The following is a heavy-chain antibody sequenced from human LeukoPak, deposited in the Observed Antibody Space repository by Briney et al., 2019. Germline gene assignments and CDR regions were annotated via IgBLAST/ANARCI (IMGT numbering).Heavy chain of an antibody. CDR1: GYTFTSYG. CDR3: ARVGGYTAMVTGYYYYYYMDV. Sequence: ASVKVSCKASGYTFTSYGISWVRQAPGQGLEWMGWISAYNGNTNYAQKLQGRVTMTTDTSTSTAYMELRSLRSDDTAVYYCARVGGYTAMVTGYYYYYYMDVWGKGTTVTVSS. V-gene: IGHV1-18*01. CDR2: ISAYNGNT. J-gene: IGHJ6*03. D-gene: IGHD5-18*01.